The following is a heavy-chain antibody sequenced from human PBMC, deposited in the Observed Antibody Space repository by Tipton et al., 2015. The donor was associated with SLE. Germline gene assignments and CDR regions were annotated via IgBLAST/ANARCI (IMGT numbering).Heavy chain of an antibody. V-gene: IGHV4-31*03. CDR2: IFYSGST. CDR1: GDSIISGAYY. Sequence: TLSLTCTVSGDSIISGAYYWSWVRQHPGRGLEWLAYIFYSGSTYYNPSLKSRLNISVDRSNNQVSLKLSSVTAADMALYYCARSWGGMDAFDIWGQGTMVTVSS. J-gene: IGHJ3*02. D-gene: IGHD3-10*01. CDR3: ARSWGGMDAFDI.